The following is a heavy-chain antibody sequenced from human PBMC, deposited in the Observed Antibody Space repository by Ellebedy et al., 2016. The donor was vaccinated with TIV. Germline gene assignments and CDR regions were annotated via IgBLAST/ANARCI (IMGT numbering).Heavy chain of an antibody. V-gene: IGHV4-4*02. J-gene: IGHJ4*02. D-gene: IGHD6-19*01. CDR1: GGSISPYNW. CDR2: IYHSGST. CDR3: TRQWGGNVHS. Sequence: MPGGSLRLSCTVSGGSISPYNWWSWVRQPPGKGLEWIGEIYHSGSTNYNPSLKSRVTISVDKSKNQFSLKLNSVTAADTAVYYCTRQWGGNVHSWGQGTPVTVSS.